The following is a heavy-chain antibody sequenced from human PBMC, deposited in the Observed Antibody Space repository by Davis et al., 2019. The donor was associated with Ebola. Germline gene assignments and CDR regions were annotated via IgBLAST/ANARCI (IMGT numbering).Heavy chain of an antibody. CDR2: ISPNDNKD. Sequence: GESLKIPCVASGFTFSNHAMHWVRQAPGRGLEWVALISPNDNKDYYADSVKGRFTISRDISKSTLFMEMNSLTAEDTAVYYCAKDGGNQMSTHNWFDTWGQGTLVTVSS. CDR3: AKDGGNQMSTHNWFDT. D-gene: IGHD3-16*01. J-gene: IGHJ5*02. V-gene: IGHV3-30-3*01. CDR1: GFTFSNHA.